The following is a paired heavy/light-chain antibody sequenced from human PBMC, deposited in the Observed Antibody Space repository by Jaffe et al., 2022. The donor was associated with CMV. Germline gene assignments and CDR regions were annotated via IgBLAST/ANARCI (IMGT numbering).Light chain of an antibody. CDR3: QKYNNVPPVT. J-gene: IGKJ3*01. V-gene: IGKV1-27*01. CDR1: QAISHY. Sequence: DIQMTQSPSSLSASVGDRVTITCRASQAISHYLAWYQQKPGKVPNLLIYGASILQSGVPSRFSGSGSGTDFTLTISSLQPEDVATYYCQKYNNVPPVTFGPGTKVDIK. CDR2: GAS.
Heavy chain of an antibody. V-gene: IGHV3-48*02. Sequence: EVQLVESGGGLIQPGGSLRLSCAASGFTFSIYSMNWVRQAPGKGLEWVSYINSKSGTIYYADSVRGRFTVSRDNARNSLYLQMNGLRDEDTAVYYCARAGYCTSISCSQGDVLRFVIDYWGQGALVTVSS. CDR2: INSKSGTI. CDR1: GFTFSIYS. D-gene: IGHD2-2*01. CDR3: ARAGYCTSISCSQGDVLRFVIDY. J-gene: IGHJ4*02.